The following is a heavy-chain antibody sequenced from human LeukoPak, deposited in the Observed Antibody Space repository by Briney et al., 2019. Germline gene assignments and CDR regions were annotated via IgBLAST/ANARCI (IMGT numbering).Heavy chain of an antibody. CDR2: INPSGGST. V-gene: IGHV1-46*01. D-gene: IGHD1-26*01. J-gene: IGHJ5*02. CDR3: ARDRAPIVNWFDP. Sequence: ASVKVSCKASGYTFTSYYMHWVRQAPGQGLEWMGIINPSGGSTSYAQKFQGRVTMTTDTSTSTAYMELRSLRSDDTAVYYCARDRAPIVNWFDPWGQGTLVTVSS. CDR1: GYTFTSYY.